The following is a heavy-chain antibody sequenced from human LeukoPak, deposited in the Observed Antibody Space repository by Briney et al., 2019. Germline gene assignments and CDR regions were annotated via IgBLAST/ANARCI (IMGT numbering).Heavy chain of an antibody. Sequence: PGGSLRLSCAASGFTFSTYAMNWVRQAPGKGLEWVSEITDGGGGTDYGDSVKGRFTISRDNSKNTLYLQMTSLRAEDTAVYYFAKEGYYGSGSFPDYWGQGTLVTVSS. D-gene: IGHD3-10*01. J-gene: IGHJ4*02. CDR2: ITDGGGGT. CDR1: GFTFSTYA. V-gene: IGHV3-23*01. CDR3: AKEGYYGSGSFPDY.